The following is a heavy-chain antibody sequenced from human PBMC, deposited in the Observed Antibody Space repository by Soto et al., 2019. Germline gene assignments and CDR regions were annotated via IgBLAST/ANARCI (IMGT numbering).Heavy chain of an antibody. CDR1: GFTFSSYA. D-gene: IGHD4-17*01. V-gene: IGHV3-23*01. CDR2: ISGSGGST. J-gene: IGHJ6*03. CDR3: ARGDYGDSENYYYYYYMDV. Sequence: GGSLRLSCAASGFTFSSYAMNWIRQAPGKGLEWVSGISGSGGSTHYADSVKGRFTISRDNSKNTLYLQMNSLRAEDTAVYYCARGDYGDSENYYYYYYMDVWGKGTTVTVSS.